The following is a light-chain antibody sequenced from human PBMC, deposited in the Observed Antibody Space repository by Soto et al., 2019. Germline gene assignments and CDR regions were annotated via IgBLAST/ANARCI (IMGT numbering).Light chain of an antibody. J-gene: IGLJ1*01. CDR1: SSDVGGYKN. V-gene: IGLV2-14*01. CDR3: SSYTSSSTRV. Sequence: QSVLTQPASVSGSPGQSITISCTGTSSDVGGYKNVSWYQQHPGEAPKLMIYDVSNRPSGVSNRIYGSKSDNTASMTISGLQAEDEADYYCSSYTSSSTRVFGTGTKVTVL. CDR2: DVS.